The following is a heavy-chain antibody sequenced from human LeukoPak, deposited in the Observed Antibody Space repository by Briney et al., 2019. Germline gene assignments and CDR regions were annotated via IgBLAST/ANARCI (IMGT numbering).Heavy chain of an antibody. CDR2: INSRSNYI. D-gene: IGHD3-10*01. CDR3: ARMTMIRGINMSDY. J-gene: IGHJ4*02. V-gene: IGHV3-21*01. Sequence: GGSLRLSCAASGFDFSDYTMIWVRQAPGKGLEWVSSINSRSNYIYYADSVKGRFTISKDNAKNSLYLQMNSLRAEDTAVYYCARMTMIRGINMSDYWGQGTLVSVSS. CDR1: GFDFSDYT.